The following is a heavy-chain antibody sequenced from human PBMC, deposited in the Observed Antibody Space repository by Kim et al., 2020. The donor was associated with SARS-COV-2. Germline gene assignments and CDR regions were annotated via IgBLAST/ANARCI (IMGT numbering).Heavy chain of an antibody. Sequence: ASVKVSCKASGYTFTGYYMHWVPQAPGQGLEWMGRINPNSGGTNYAQKFQGRVTMTRDTSISTAYMELSRLRSDDTAVYYCARFPASPIVVEVYYYYYGMDVWGQGTTVTVSS. CDR3: ARFPASPIVVEVYYYYYGMDV. CDR1: GYTFTGYY. D-gene: IGHD3-22*01. CDR2: INPNSGGT. J-gene: IGHJ6*02. V-gene: IGHV1-2*06.